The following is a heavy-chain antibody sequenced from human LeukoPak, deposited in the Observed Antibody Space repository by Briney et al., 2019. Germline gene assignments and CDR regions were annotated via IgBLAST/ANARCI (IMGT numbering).Heavy chain of an antibody. D-gene: IGHD3-10*01. Sequence: PSETLSLTCTVSGGSISSSSYYWGWIRQPPGRGLDWIWTNYYAGGTYYNPSLKSRVTISVDTSKNQFSLRLSSVTAADTAVYYCARGFGESEYYYYGMDVWGQGTTVTVSS. J-gene: IGHJ6*02. CDR2: NYYAGGT. CDR3: ARGFGESEYYYYGMDV. CDR1: GGSISSSSYY. V-gene: IGHV4-39*01.